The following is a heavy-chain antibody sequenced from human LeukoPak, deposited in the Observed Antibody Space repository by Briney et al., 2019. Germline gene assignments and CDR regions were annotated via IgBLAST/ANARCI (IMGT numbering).Heavy chain of an antibody. D-gene: IGHD4-17*01. V-gene: IGHV3-30*02. CDR3: AKTSTVTTPNDY. CDR2: IRYDGSNK. J-gene: IGHJ4*02. Sequence: GGSLRLSCAASGFTLSSYGMHWVRQAPGKGLEWVAFIRYDGSNKYYADSVKGRFTISRDNSKNTLYLQMNSLRAEDTAVYYCAKTSTVTTPNDYWGQGTLVTVSS. CDR1: GFTLSSYG.